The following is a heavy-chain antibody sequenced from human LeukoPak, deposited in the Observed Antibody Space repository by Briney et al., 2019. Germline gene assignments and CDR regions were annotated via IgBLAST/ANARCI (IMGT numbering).Heavy chain of an antibody. CDR1: GFTFSSYG. D-gene: IGHD3-10*01. V-gene: IGHV3-30*02. Sequence: QPGGSLRLSCPAYGFTFSSYGMHWVRQAPGKGLEWVAFIRYDGSNKYYADSVKGRFTISRDNSKNTLYLQMNSLRAEDTAVYYCAKRTDYGSGSYCDYWGQGTLVTVSS. CDR3: AKRTDYGSGSYCDY. CDR2: IRYDGSNK. J-gene: IGHJ4*02.